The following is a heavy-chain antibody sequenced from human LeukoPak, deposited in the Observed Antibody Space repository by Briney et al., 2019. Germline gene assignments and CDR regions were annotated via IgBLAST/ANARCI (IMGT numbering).Heavy chain of an antibody. CDR2: IYYSGGT. CDR3: ARHRREYSGYDLGGFNWFDP. J-gene: IGHJ5*02. CDR1: GFTVSSNY. D-gene: IGHD5-12*01. V-gene: IGHV4-39*01. Sequence: GSLRLSCAASGFTVSSNYMSWVRQAPGKGLEWIGSIYYSGGTYYNPSLKSRVTISVDTSKNQFSLKLSSVTAADTAVYYCARHRREYSGYDLGGFNWFDPWGQGTLVTVSS.